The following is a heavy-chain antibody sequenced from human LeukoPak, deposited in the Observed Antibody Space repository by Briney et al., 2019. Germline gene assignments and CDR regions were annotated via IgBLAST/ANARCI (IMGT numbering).Heavy chain of an antibody. Sequence: GGSLRLSCAASGFTFSSYAMSWVRQAPGKGLEWVSAIRGSGGRTHYADSVKGRFTISRDYSKDTLFLQMNSLRAEDTALYYCAKAHVPTMIRGVVSSDWGQGTLVTVSS. V-gene: IGHV3-23*01. D-gene: IGHD3-10*01. J-gene: IGHJ4*02. CDR1: GFTFSSYA. CDR2: IRGSGGRT. CDR3: AKAHVPTMIRGVVSSD.